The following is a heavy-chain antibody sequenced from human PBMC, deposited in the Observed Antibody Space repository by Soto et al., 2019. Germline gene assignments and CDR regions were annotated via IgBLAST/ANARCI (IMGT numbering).Heavy chain of an antibody. CDR1: GFTFSSYA. CDR2: ISYDGSNK. J-gene: IGHJ2*01. CDR3: ARERPRITMIVVATGGDFAL. Sequence: QVQLVESGGGVVQPGRSLRLSCAASGFTFSSYAMHWVRQAPGKGLEWVAVISYDGSNKYYADSVKGRFTISRDNSKNTLYLQMNSLRAADTAVYYCARERPRITMIVVATGGDFALWGRGTLVTVSS. D-gene: IGHD3-22*01. V-gene: IGHV3-30-3*01.